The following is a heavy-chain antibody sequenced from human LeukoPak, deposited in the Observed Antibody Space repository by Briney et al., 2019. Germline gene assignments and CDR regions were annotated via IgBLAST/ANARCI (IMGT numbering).Heavy chain of an antibody. D-gene: IGHD3-10*01. CDR1: GFTFSSYA. CDR2: IRYDGSNK. J-gene: IGHJ4*02. V-gene: IGHV3-30*02. CDR3: ARDRVVRGVIIDY. Sequence: GGSLRLSCAASGFTFSSYAMHWVRQAPGKGLEWVAFIRYDGSNKYYADSVKGRFTISRDNSKNTLYLQMNSLRAEDTAVYYCARDRVVRGVIIDYWGQGTLVTVSS.